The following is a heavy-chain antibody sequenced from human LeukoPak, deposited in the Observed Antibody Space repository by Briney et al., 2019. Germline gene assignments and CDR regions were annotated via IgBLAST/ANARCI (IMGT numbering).Heavy chain of an antibody. CDR2: IYYSGST. J-gene: IGHJ3*02. CDR3: ARYEVGSNWAQAFDM. CDR1: GGSISSGDYY. D-gene: IGHD6-13*01. Sequence: PSQTLSLTCTVSGGSISSGDYYWSWIRQPTGKGLEWIGYIYYSGSTYYNPSLKSRVTISVDTSKNQFSLTLSSVTAADTAVYYCARYEVGSNWAQAFDMWGQGTLVTVSS. V-gene: IGHV4-30-4*08.